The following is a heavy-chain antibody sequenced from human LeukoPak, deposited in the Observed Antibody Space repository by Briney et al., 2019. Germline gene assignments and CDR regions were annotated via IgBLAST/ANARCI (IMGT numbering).Heavy chain of an antibody. V-gene: IGHV1-69*05. CDR3: AGIGYCSGGSCYGGQVRFDP. D-gene: IGHD2-15*01. CDR1: GGTFSSYA. CDR2: IIPIFGTA. Sequence: ASVKVPCKASGGTFSSYAISWVRQAPGQGLEWMGGIIPIFGTANYAQKFQGRVTITTDESTSTAYMELSSLRSEDTAVYYCAGIGYCSGGSCYGGQVRFDPWGQEALVTVSS. J-gene: IGHJ5*02.